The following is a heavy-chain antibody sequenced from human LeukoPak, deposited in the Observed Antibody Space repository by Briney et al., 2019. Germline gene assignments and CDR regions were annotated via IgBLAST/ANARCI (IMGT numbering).Heavy chain of an antibody. CDR2: INSDGRST. CDR3: VRDRAVSPFPPDAFDM. D-gene: IGHD4-17*01. V-gene: IGHV3-74*01. CDR1: GFTFSGYW. Sequence: GGSLRLSCAASGFTFSGYWMHWVRQAPGKGLVWVSRINSDGRSTKYADSVKGRFTNSRDNAKNTLYLQMNSLRAEDTAVYCCVRDRAVSPFPPDAFDMWGQGTMVTVAS. J-gene: IGHJ3*02.